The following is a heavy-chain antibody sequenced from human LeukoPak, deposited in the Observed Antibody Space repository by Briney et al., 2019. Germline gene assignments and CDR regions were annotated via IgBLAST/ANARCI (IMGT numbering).Heavy chain of an antibody. D-gene: IGHD1-26*01. Sequence: SETLSLTCAVYGGSFSGYYWSWIRQPPGKGLEWIGEINHSGSTNYNPSLKSRVTISVDTSKNQFSLKLSSVTAADTAVYYCARGTYSGSYWGPNWFDPWGQGTLVTVSS. CDR3: ARGTYSGSYWGPNWFDP. CDR1: GGSFSGYY. V-gene: IGHV4-34*01. CDR2: INHSGST. J-gene: IGHJ5*02.